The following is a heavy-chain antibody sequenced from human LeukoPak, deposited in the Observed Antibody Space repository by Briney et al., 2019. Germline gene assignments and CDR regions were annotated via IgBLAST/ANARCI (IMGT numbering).Heavy chain of an antibody. CDR2: ISSSSSYI. J-gene: IGHJ4*02. V-gene: IGHV3-21*01. Sequence: GGSLRLSCAASGFTFSSYSMNWVRQAPGKGLEWVSSISSSSSYIYYADSVKGRFTISRDNAKNSLYLQVNSLRAEDTAVYYCARGQLWFGELFTTFDYWGQGTLVTVSS. CDR1: GFTFSSYS. CDR3: ARGQLWFGELFTTFDY. D-gene: IGHD3-10*01.